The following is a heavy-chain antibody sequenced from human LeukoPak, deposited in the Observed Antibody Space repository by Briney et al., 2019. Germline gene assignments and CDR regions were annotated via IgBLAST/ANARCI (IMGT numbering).Heavy chain of an antibody. V-gene: IGHV3-48*04. CDR1: GFTFSSYS. CDR3: ATLGSSSSRQTDY. J-gene: IGHJ4*02. D-gene: IGHD6-13*01. CDR2: ISSSSSTI. Sequence: GGSLRLSCAASGFTFSSYSMNWVRQAPGKGLEWVSSISSSSSTIYYADSVKGRFTISRDNAKNSLYLQMNSLRAEDTAVYYCATLGSSSSRQTDYWGQGTLVTVSS.